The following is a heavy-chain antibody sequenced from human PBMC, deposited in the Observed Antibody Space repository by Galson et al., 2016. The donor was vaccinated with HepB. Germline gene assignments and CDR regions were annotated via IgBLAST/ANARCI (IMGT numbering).Heavy chain of an antibody. Sequence: SLRLSCAASGFTFDDYAMHWVRQAPGKGLEWVSGITWNSGTIGYADSVKGRFTISRDNAKNSLYLQMNSLRVEDTALYYCAKAKERWREIDYWGQGTLVTVSS. J-gene: IGHJ4*02. V-gene: IGHV3-9*01. CDR2: ITWNSGTI. D-gene: IGHD4-23*01. CDR3: AKAKERWREIDY. CDR1: GFTFDDYA.